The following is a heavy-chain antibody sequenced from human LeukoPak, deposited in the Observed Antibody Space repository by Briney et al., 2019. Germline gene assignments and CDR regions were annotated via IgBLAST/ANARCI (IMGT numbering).Heavy chain of an antibody. CDR3: AKLGSLSSSWYYFDY. J-gene: IGHJ4*02. V-gene: IGHV1-69*13. Sequence: ASVKVSCKASGGTFSSYAISWVRQAPGQGLEWMGGIIPIFGTANYAQKFQGRVTITADESTSTAYMELSSLRSEDTAVYYCAKLGSLSSSWYYFDYWGQGTLVTVSS. CDR1: GGTFSSYA. CDR2: IIPIFGTA. D-gene: IGHD6-13*01.